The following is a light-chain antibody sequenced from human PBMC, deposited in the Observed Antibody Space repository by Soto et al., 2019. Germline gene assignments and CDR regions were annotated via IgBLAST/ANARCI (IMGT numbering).Light chain of an antibody. CDR1: SSDVGSYNL. CDR2: EGS. V-gene: IGLV2-23*01. CDR3: CSYAGSNVV. J-gene: IGLJ2*01. Sequence: QSVLTQPASVSGSPGQSITISCTGTSSDVGSYNLVSWYQQHPGKAPKLMIYEGSKRPSGVSNRFSGSKYGNTASLTISGLQAEDEADYYCCSYAGSNVVFGGGTKLTVL.